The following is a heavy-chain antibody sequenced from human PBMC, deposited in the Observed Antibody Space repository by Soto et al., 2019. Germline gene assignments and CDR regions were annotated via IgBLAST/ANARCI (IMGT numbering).Heavy chain of an antibody. CDR2: ISYSGVST. CDR3: ARTRGYSDYDLDY. J-gene: IGHJ4*02. V-gene: IGHV3-23*01. Sequence: GGSLRPSCAASGFTFSTYAMTWVRQDPGKGLEWVSAISYSGVSTYYADSVKARLTIPTDSSENTLSLKMNGLGADVTAVYYCARTRGYSDYDLDYWGQGTLVTVSS. CDR1: GFTFSTYA. D-gene: IGHD5-12*01.